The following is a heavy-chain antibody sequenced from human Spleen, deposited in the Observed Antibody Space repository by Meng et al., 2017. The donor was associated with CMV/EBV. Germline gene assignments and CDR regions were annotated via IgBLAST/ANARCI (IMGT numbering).Heavy chain of an antibody. CDR3: AREDVWLTKVTYYGMDF. Sequence: GESLKISCVVSWVTVSRYEMHWVRQAPGRGLEWVSTMTSDGTTYYVDPVKGRFAVTRDDSKNTVYLQMNTLRVVDTAVYFCAREDVWLTKVTYYGMDFWGRGTVVTVSS. D-gene: IGHD5-12*01. CDR1: WVTVSRYE. J-gene: IGHJ6*02. CDR2: MTSDGTT. V-gene: IGHV3-53*01.